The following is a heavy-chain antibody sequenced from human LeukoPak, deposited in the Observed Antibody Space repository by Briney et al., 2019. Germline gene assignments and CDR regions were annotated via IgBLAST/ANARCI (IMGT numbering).Heavy chain of an antibody. Sequence: GGSLRLSCAASGFTFSSYGMHWVRQAPGKGLEWVAFIRYDGSNKYYADSVKGRFTISRDNSKNTLYLQMNSLRAEDTAVYYCARDHTVDGLVFDYWGQGILVTVSS. CDR3: ARDHTVDGLVFDY. V-gene: IGHV3-30*02. D-gene: IGHD6-19*01. J-gene: IGHJ4*02. CDR1: GFTFSSYG. CDR2: IRYDGSNK.